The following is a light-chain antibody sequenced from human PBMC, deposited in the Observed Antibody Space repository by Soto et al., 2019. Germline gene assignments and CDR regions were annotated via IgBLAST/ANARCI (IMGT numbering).Light chain of an antibody. V-gene: IGLV2-8*01. CDR2: EVS. CDR3: TSYAGSNNFFYV. Sequence: QSALTQPPSASGSPGQSVTISCTGTSSDVGGYNYVSWYQQHPGKAPKLMIYEVSKRPSGVPDRFSGSKSGNTASLTVSGLRAEDEADYYCTSYAGSNNFFYVFGTGTKLTVL. J-gene: IGLJ1*01. CDR1: SSDVGGYNY.